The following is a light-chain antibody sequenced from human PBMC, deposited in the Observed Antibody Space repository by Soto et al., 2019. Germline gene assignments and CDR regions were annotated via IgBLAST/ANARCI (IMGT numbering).Light chain of an antibody. CDR3: HQYSRSPIFT. CDR2: AAS. CDR1: QSVASNY. V-gene: IGKV3-20*01. Sequence: EIVLTQSPATLSLSPGERATLSCRASQSVASNYLAWYQKRPGQALRLLIYAASTRAAGIPDRFTGSGSGTDFTLTSRRLEPEDFAAFFCHQYSRSPIFTFGPGTTVDIK. J-gene: IGKJ3*01.